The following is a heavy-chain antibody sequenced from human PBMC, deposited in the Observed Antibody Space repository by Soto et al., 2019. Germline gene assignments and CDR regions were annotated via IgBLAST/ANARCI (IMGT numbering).Heavy chain of an antibody. D-gene: IGHD2-8*01. CDR1: GFTFSSYE. J-gene: IGHJ3*02. Sequence: GGSLRLSCAASGFTFSSYEMNWVRQAPGKGLEWVSYISSSGSTIYYADSVKGRFTISRDNAKNSLYLQMNSLRAEDTAVYYCARDVMVNAFDIWGQGTMVTVSS. V-gene: IGHV3-48*03. CDR2: ISSSGSTI. CDR3: ARDVMVNAFDI.